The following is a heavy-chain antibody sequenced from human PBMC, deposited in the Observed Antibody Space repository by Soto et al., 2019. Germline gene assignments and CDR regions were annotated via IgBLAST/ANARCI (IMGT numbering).Heavy chain of an antibody. J-gene: IGHJ2*01. D-gene: IGHD6-6*01. CDR1: GFTFTDYF. Sequence: GGSLRLSCAASGFTFTDYFMSWIRQTPGRGLEWVSYISSSGSAIYYADSVKGRFTISRDNAQNSLYLQMNSLRVEDTAVYYCTNGIYTSSSGWYFDLWGRGTLVTVSS. CDR3: TNGIYTSSSGWYFDL. CDR2: ISSSGSAI. V-gene: IGHV3-11*01.